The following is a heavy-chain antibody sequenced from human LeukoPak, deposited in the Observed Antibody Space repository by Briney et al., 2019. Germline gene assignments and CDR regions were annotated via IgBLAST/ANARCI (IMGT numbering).Heavy chain of an antibody. CDR2: IKQDGSEK. Sequence: GGSLRLSCAASGFTFSNYWMSWVRQAPGKGLEWVANIKQDGSEKFYVDSVKGQFTISRDNAKNSLYLQMNSLRAEDTAVYYCAKDAGFWSGYPDYWGQGTLVTVSS. D-gene: IGHD3-3*01. CDR1: GFTFSNYW. CDR3: AKDAGFWSGYPDY. J-gene: IGHJ4*02. V-gene: IGHV3-7*01.